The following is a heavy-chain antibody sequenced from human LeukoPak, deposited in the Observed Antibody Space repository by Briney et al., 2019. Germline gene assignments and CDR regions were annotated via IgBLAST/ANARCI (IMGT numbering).Heavy chain of an antibody. CDR3: VRSHGSGSYYNLNDY. V-gene: IGHV4-59*01. CDR2: IYYSGST. J-gene: IGHJ4*02. CDR1: GGSISSYY. Sequence: PSETLSLTCTVSGGSISSYYWSWIRQPPGKGLEWIGYIYYSGSTNYNPSLKSRVTISVDTSKNQFSLKLSSVTAADTAVYYCVRSHGSGSYYNLNDYWGQGTLVTVSS. D-gene: IGHD3-10*01.